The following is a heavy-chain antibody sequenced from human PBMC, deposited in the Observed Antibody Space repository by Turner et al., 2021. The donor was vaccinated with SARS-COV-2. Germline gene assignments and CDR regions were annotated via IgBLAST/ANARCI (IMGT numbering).Heavy chain of an antibody. Sequence: QVQLQESGPGLVKPSETLSLTCTVSGGPISSYYWSWIRQPPGKGLEWIGYIYYSGSTNYNPSLKSRVTISVDTSKNQFSLKLSSVTAADTAVYYCARDPGEGSFDYWGQGTLVTVSS. V-gene: IGHV4-59*01. D-gene: IGHD3-16*01. CDR3: ARDPGEGSFDY. CDR2: IYYSGST. CDR1: GGPISSYY. J-gene: IGHJ4*02.